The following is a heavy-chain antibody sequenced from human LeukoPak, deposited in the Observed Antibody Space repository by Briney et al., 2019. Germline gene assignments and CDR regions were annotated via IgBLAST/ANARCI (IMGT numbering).Heavy chain of an antibody. D-gene: IGHD4-17*01. J-gene: IGHJ4*02. Sequence: GGSLRLSCAASGFTFSSYSMNWIRQAPGKGLEWISYISSSSTTISYADSVKGRFTISRDNAKNSLFLQMNSLRAEDTALYYCARDLTTVTTPGYWGQGTLVAVSS. V-gene: IGHV3-48*01. CDR1: GFTFSSYS. CDR3: ARDLTTVTTPGY. CDR2: ISSSSTTI.